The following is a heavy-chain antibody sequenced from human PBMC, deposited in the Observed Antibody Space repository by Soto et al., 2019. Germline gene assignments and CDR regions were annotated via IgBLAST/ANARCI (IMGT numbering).Heavy chain of an antibody. J-gene: IGHJ5*02. CDR3: AREDIDASFFDP. CDR1: GGYISSGGNY. CDR2: IYYTGHT. D-gene: IGHD6-6*01. Sequence: QVQLQESGPGLVRSSQTLSLTCSVSGGYISSGGNYWNWIRQHPGKGLEWIGFIYYTGHTNYNPSLASRASISADMPANQFALTPTSVTAADTAVYYSAREDIDASFFDPWGPGILVTVSS. V-gene: IGHV4-31*03.